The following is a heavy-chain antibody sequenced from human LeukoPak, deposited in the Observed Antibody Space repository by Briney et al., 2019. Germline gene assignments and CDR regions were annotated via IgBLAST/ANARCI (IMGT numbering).Heavy chain of an antibody. Sequence: GGSLRLSCIASGLMFSSSDMHCVRQAPGKGLEWVARINSDGSSKYYADGRFTISRDNSKNTLYLQMSSLRADDTAVYYCTNFDYWGQGTLVTVSS. CDR3: TNFDY. J-gene: IGHJ4*02. CDR2: INSDGSSK. CDR1: GLMFSSSD. V-gene: IGHV3-30*02.